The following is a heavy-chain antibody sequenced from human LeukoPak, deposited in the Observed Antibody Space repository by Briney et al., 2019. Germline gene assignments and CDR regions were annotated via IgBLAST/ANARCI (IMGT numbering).Heavy chain of an antibody. Sequence: PGRSLRLSCGASGFNFSAFSMSWVRQAPGKGLEWVASISLSGRFIYYADSLKGRFTISRDNAKNSVHLQVNSLRAEDTAVYYCAREMLVIPAAVDYWGQGTLVTVSS. CDR1: GFNFSAFS. CDR3: AREMLVIPAAVDY. D-gene: IGHD2-2*01. CDR2: ISLSGRFI. J-gene: IGHJ4*02. V-gene: IGHV3-21*01.